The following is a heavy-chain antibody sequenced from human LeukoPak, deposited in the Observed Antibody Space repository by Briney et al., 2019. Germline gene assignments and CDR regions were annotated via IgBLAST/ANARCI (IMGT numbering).Heavy chain of an antibody. D-gene: IGHD1-1*01. CDR3: ARALTTLTYEGY. CDR2: ISGSNSYI. Sequence: TPGGSLRLSCAASGFTFSSYTMHWIRQAPGEGLEWVSSISGSNSYIFYADSVKGRFTVSRDNAKDSLYLQMNSLRAEDTAVYYCARALTTLTYEGYWGQGTLVTVSS. J-gene: IGHJ4*02. CDR1: GFTFSSYT. V-gene: IGHV3-21*01.